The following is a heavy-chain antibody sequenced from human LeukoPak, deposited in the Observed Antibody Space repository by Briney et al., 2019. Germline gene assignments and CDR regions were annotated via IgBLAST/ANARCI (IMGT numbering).Heavy chain of an antibody. CDR1: GFTFSSYA. D-gene: IGHD2-2*01. CDR3: AKGVPAAIGGY. Sequence: GGSLRLSCAASGFTFSSYAMSWVRQPPGKWLEWVSAISGSGGSTYYADSVKGRFTISRDNSKNTLYLQMNSLRAEDTAVYYCAKGVPAAIGGYWGQGTLVTVSS. J-gene: IGHJ4*02. CDR2: ISGSGGST. V-gene: IGHV3-23*01.